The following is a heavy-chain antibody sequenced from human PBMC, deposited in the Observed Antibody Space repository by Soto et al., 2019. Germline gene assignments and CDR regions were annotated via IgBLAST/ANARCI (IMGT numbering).Heavy chain of an antibody. D-gene: IGHD3-10*01. CDR2: ISAYNGNT. CDR1: GYTFTSYG. CDR3: ARDDMVRGVIRLLGRKYGMDV. Sequence: ASVKVYCKASGYTFTSYGISWVRQAPGQGLEWMGWISAYNGNTNYAQKLQGRVTMTTDTSTSTAYMELRSLRSDDTAVYYCARDDMVRGVIRLLGRKYGMDVWGHGTTVTVSS. J-gene: IGHJ6*02. V-gene: IGHV1-18*01.